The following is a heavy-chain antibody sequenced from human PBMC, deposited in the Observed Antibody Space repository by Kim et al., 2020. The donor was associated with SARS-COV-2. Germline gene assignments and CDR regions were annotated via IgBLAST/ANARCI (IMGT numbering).Heavy chain of an antibody. D-gene: IGHD2-21*01. CDR3: ARVTEKAYWDY. Sequence: SETLSLTCTVSGGSISSGGYYWSWIRQHPGKGLEWIGYIYYSGSTHYNPSLKSRVTISVDTSKNQFSLKLSSVTAADTAVYYCARVTEKAYWDYWGQGTLVTVSS. CDR1: GGSISSGGYY. V-gene: IGHV4-31*03. J-gene: IGHJ4*02. CDR2: IYYSGST.